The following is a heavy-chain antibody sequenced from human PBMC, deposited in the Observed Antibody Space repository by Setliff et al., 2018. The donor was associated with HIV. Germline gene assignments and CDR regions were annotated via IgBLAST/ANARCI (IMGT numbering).Heavy chain of an antibody. CDR1: GGSISSGSYY. D-gene: IGHD2-8*01. J-gene: IGHJ3*02. Sequence: SETLSLTCTVSGGSISSGSYYWSWIRQAPGKGLEWIGWIYHSGSTNYNPSLKNRVTISVDTSKNHFSLKLNSVTAADTAVYFCARPTTGVGGGAAFDIWGQGTMVTVSS. CDR3: ARPTTGVGGGAAFDI. CDR2: IYHSGST. V-gene: IGHV4-61*03.